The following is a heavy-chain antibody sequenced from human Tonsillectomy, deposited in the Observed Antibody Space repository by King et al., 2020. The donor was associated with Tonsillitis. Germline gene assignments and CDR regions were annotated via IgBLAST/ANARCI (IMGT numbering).Heavy chain of an antibody. CDR3: ARLQYCHAWGWVCFDP. CDR2: IYPGDSDT. D-gene: IGHD2/OR15-2a*01. J-gene: IGHJ5*02. Sequence: QLVQSGAEVKKPGESLKISCKGSGYTFTSYWIGWVRQMPGKGLEWMGIIYPGDSDTRYSPSFQAHVIISADKSIATAYLQWISLKASDTAMYYCARLQYCHAWGWVCFDPWGQGTLVTVSS. V-gene: IGHV5-51*01. CDR1: GYTFTSYW.